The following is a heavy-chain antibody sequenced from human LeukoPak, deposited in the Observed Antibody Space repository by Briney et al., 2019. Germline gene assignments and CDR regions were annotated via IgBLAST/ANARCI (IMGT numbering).Heavy chain of an antibody. CDR2: ITRSGCTR. CDR1: GFTFSNYE. J-gene: IGHJ6*03. CDR3: ARGREDYSSYYMDV. V-gene: IGHV3-48*03. D-gene: IGHD1-26*01. Sequence: GGSLRLSCAASGFTFSNYEMTWVRQAPGKGLEWVSYITRSGCTRYYADSVKGRFTISRENAKNSLYLQMNSLRAEDTAVYYCARGREDYSSYYMDVWGKGTTVTVSS.